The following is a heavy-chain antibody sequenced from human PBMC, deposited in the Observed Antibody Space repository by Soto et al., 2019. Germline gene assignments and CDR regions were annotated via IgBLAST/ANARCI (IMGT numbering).Heavy chain of an antibody. CDR3: AREGESYDFWSGYYTVTTYFDY. CDR2: INHSGRT. CDR1: GESFSGYY. D-gene: IGHD3-3*01. Sequence: SETLSLTCAVYGESFSGYYWSWIRQPPGKGLEGIGEINHSGRTNYNPSLKSRVTISVDTSKNQFSLKLSSVTAADTAVYYCAREGESYDFWSGYYTVTTYFDYWGQGTLVTVSS. J-gene: IGHJ4*02. V-gene: IGHV4-34*01.